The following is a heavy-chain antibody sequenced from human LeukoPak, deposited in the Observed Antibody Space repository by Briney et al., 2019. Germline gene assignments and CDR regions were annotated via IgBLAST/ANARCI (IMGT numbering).Heavy chain of an antibody. V-gene: IGHV1-2*02. Sequence: ASVKVSCKASGYTFTGYYMHWVRQAPGQGLEWMGWINPNSGGTNYAQKFQGRVTMTRDTSISTAYMELSRLRSDDTAVYYCAMKAVPRPRLHDAFDFWGQGTVVSVSS. CDR1: GYTFTGYY. D-gene: IGHD5-24*01. CDR2: INPNSGGT. CDR3: AMKAVPRPRLHDAFDF. J-gene: IGHJ3*01.